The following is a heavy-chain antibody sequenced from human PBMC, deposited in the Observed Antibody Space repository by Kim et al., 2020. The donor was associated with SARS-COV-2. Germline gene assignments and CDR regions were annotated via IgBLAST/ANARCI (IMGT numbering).Heavy chain of an antibody. CDR3: AKPHPSSPLLPAIG. V-gene: IGHV3-23*01. J-gene: IGHJ4*02. Sequence: ADSVKGRFTIARDNSKNTLYLQMNSLRAEDTAVYYCAKPHPSSPLLPAIGWGQGTLVTVSS. D-gene: IGHD3-10*01.